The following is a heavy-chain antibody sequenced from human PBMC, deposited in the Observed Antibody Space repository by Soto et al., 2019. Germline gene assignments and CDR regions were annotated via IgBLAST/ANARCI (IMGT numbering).Heavy chain of an antibody. J-gene: IGHJ3*02. D-gene: IGHD2-8*01. V-gene: IGHV1-24*01. CDR2: FDPEDGDT. CDR1: GDTLTELS. CDR3: VTLLIREAFDI. Sequence: GASVKVSCKVSGDTLTELSIHWVRQAPGKGLEWMGGFDPEDGDTKYAQKFQGRVTMTEDISADTVYMELSSLRSEDTAVYYCVTLLIREAFDIWGLGTMVTVSS.